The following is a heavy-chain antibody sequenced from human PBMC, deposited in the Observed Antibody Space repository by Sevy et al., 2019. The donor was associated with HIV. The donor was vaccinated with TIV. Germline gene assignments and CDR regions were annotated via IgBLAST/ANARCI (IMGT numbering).Heavy chain of an antibody. CDR1: GFSFRTYA. CDR2: VSYDGSKT. D-gene: IGHD6-19*01. V-gene: IGHV3-30*04. Sequence: GGSLRLSCAASGFSFRTYAVHWVRQAPGKGLQWVAVVSYDGSKTYYADSVKGRFTISRDNSQNTVYLQMSSLRGEDTAVYYCARHSSWGASGWSLSNFNYWGQGTLVTVSS. CDR3: ARHSSWGASGWSLSNFNY. J-gene: IGHJ4*02.